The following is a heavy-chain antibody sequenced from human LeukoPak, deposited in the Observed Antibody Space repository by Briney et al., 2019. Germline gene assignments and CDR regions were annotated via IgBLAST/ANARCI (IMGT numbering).Heavy chain of an antibody. D-gene: IGHD6-13*01. CDR2: IIPIFGTA. V-gene: IGHV1-69*13. CDR1: GGTFSSYA. Sequence: ASVKVSRKASGGTFSSYAISWVRQAPGQGLEWMGGIIPIFGTANYAQKFQGRVTITADESTSTAYMELSSLRSEDTAVYYCARETTGIAAAGRSPGFDYWGQGTLVTVSS. CDR3: ARETTGIAAAGRSPGFDY. J-gene: IGHJ4*02.